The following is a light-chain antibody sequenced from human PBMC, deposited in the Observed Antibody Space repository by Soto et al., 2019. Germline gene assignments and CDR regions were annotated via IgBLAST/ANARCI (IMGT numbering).Light chain of an antibody. CDR3: QHYGGSPWT. V-gene: IGKV3-20*01. CDR1: QTIRNIH. J-gene: IGKJ1*01. CDR2: GTS. Sequence: EIVLTQSPGTLSLSPGERATLSCRARQTIRNIHLAWYQQKSGQAPRLLIFGTSTRITAIPDRFSGSGSGTDFTLTISRLEPEDFAVYYCQHYGGSPWTFGQGTKVDIK.